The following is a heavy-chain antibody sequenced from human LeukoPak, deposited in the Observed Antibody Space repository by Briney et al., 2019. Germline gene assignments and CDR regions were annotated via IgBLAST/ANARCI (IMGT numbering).Heavy chain of an antibody. CDR3: ARDRGFGSSSTFNWFDP. CDR1: GYSISSGYY. J-gene: IGHJ5*02. CDR2: MYHSGST. Sequence: SETLSLTCTVSGYSISSGYYWGWIRQPPVKGLECIGTMYHSGSTFYNPSLKSRVTISVDTSKNQFSLKLTSMTAADTAVYYCARDRGFGSSSTFNWFDPWGQGTLVTVSS. V-gene: IGHV4-38-2*02. D-gene: IGHD6-6*01.